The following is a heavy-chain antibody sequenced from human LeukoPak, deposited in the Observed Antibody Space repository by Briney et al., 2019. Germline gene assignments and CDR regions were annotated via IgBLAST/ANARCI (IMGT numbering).Heavy chain of an antibody. J-gene: IGHJ4*02. V-gene: IGHV1-69*05. D-gene: IGHD3-10*01. CDR3: ARGLGRFGELAY. Sequence: GASVKVSCKASGGTFSSYAISWVRQAPGQGLEWMGGIIPIFGTANYAQKFQGRVTMTRDTSISTAYMELSRLRSDDTAVYYCARGLGRFGELAYWGQGTLVTVSS. CDR2: IIPIFGTA. CDR1: GGTFSSYA.